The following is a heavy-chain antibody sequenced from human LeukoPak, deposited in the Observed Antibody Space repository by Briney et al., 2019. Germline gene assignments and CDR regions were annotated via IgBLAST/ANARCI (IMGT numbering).Heavy chain of an antibody. Sequence: PGGSLRLSCAASGFTFSSYAMSWVRQAPGKGLEWVSAISGSGGSTYYADSVKGRFTISRDNSKNTLYLQMNSLRAEDMAVYYCAKVFSRGYYDSSGYYYKDYWGQGTLVTVSS. V-gene: IGHV3-23*01. CDR3: AKVFSRGYYDSSGYYYKDY. D-gene: IGHD3-22*01. J-gene: IGHJ4*02. CDR2: ISGSGGST. CDR1: GFTFSSYA.